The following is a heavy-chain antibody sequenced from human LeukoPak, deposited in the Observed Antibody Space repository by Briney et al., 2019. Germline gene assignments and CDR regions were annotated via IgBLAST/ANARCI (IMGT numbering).Heavy chain of an antibody. CDR3: ARDATARDYSNSDY. CDR1: GYTFTGYY. D-gene: IGHD4-11*01. V-gene: IGHV1-2*02. J-gene: IGHJ4*02. Sequence: ASVKVSCRASGYTFTGYYIHWVRQAPGQGLEWMGWINPNSGGTNYAQKFQGRVTMTRDTSISTAYMELSRLTSDGTAVYYCARDATARDYSNSDYWGQGSLVTVSS. CDR2: INPNSGGT.